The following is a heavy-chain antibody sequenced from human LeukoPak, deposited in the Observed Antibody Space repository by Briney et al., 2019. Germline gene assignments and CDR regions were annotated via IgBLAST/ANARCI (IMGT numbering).Heavy chain of an antibody. V-gene: IGHV1-45*03. Sequence: SVKVSCRASGYTFTYRYLHWVRQAPRQALEWMGWITPFNGNTNYAQKFQDRVTITRDRSMSTAYMELSSLRSEDTAMYYCARSAAAGPPFDWGQGTLVTVSS. J-gene: IGHJ4*02. CDR2: ITPFNGNT. D-gene: IGHD6-25*01. CDR1: GYTFTYRY. CDR3: ARSAAAGPPFD.